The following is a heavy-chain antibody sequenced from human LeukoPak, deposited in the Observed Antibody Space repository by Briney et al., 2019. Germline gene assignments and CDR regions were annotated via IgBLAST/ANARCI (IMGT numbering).Heavy chain of an antibody. CDR2: IYYSGST. V-gene: IGHV4-59*11. J-gene: IGHJ5*02. D-gene: IGHD6-6*01. CDR1: GGSISSHY. Sequence: SETLSLTCTVSGGSISSHYWSWIRQPPGKGLEWIGYIYYSGSTNYNPSLKSRVTISVDTSKNQFSLKLSSVTAADTAVYYCARRTRPGNWFNPWGQGTLVTVSS. CDR3: ARRTRPGNWFNP.